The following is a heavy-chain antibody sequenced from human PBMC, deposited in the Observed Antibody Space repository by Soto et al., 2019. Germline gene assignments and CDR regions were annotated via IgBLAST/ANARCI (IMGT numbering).Heavy chain of an antibody. CDR2: INHSGST. J-gene: IGHJ5*02. D-gene: IGHD2-15*01. CDR1: GGAFSGYY. V-gene: IGHV4-34*01. Sequence: ASETLSLPCAVYGGAFSGYYWGWIRQPPGKGLEWIGEINHSGSTNYNPSLKSRVTISVDTSKNQFSLKLSSVTAADTAVYYCAIATGRGGGSSSRWFDPWGQGTLVTAPQ. CDR3: AIATGRGGGSSSRWFDP.